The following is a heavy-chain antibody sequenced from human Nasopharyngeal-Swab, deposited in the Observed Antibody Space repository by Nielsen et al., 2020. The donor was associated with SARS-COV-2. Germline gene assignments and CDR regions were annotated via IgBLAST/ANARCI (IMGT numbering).Heavy chain of an antibody. Sequence: SVKVSCKASGCTFSSYAISWVRQAPGQGLEWMGGIIPIFGTANYAQKFQGRVTITADESTSTAYMELSSLRSEDTAVYYCARSVVVILGDYYYYYGMDVWGQGTTVTVSS. D-gene: IGHD2-15*01. CDR1: GCTFSSYA. J-gene: IGHJ6*02. V-gene: IGHV1-69*13. CDR2: IIPIFGTA. CDR3: ARSVVVILGDYYYYYGMDV.